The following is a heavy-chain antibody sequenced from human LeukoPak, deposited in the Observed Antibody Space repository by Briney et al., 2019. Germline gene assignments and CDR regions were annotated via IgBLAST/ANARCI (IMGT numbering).Heavy chain of an antibody. CDR3: ARDPSGSWARRWGAFDI. V-gene: IGHV4-39*07. CDR1: GGSISSSTYY. CDR2: IYYSGST. D-gene: IGHD6-13*01. J-gene: IGHJ3*02. Sequence: SETLSLTCTVSGGSISSSTYYWGWIRQPPGKGLEWIGSIYYSGSTYYNPSLKSRVTISVDTSKNQFSLKLSSVTAADTAVYYCARDPSGSWARRWGAFDIWGQGTMVTVSS.